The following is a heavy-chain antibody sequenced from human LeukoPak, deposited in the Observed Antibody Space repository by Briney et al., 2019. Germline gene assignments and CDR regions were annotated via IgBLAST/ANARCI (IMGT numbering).Heavy chain of an antibody. CDR1: GFTFSSYS. CDR3: ARGRARDGYIGYYFDY. V-gene: IGHV3-21*01. J-gene: IGHJ4*02. CDR2: ISSSSSYI. Sequence: GGSLRLSCAASGFTFSSYSMNWVRQAPGKGLEWVSSISSSSSYIYYADSVKGRLTISRDNAKNSLYLQMNSLRAEDTAVYYCARGRARDGYIGYYFDYWGQGTLVTVSS. D-gene: IGHD5-24*01.